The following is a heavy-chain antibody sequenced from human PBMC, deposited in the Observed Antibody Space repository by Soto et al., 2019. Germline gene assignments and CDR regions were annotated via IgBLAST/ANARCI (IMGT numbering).Heavy chain of an antibody. Sequence: QVQLVESGAEVKKPGASVXXSCXASGYTFTDYGISWVXXAXGQGPXXMGWISGYNGNTKYAQKFQGRVTMTTDTPTNTAYMELRSLRSDDTAVYYXARDREYYXDSSGNYYYHYGLDVWGQGTTVTVS. CDR2: ISGYNGNT. J-gene: IGHJ6*02. CDR3: ARDREYYXDSSGNYYYHYGLDV. CDR1: GYTFTDYG. V-gene: IGHV1-18*04. D-gene: IGHD3-22*01.